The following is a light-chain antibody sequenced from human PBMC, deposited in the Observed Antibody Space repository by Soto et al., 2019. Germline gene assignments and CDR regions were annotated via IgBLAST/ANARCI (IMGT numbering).Light chain of an antibody. J-gene: IGKJ4*01. CDR1: QGIRND. Sequence: AIQMTQSPSSLSAAVGDRVTITCRASQGIRNDLGWYQQKPGKAPKLLIYAASSLQSGVPSRFSGSGSGTDFTLTISSLQPEDFATHYCLQDHKYPLTFGGGTKVEIK. CDR2: AAS. V-gene: IGKV1-6*01. CDR3: LQDHKYPLT.